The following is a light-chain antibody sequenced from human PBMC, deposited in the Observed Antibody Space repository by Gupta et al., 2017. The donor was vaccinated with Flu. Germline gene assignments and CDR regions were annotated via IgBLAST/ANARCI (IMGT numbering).Light chain of an antibody. J-gene: IGKJ1*01. CDR1: QGISSY. V-gene: IGKV1-8*01. CDR2: AAS. Sequence: PSSFSASTGDRVTITCRASQGISSYLAWYQQKPGEAPKLLIYAASTLQSGVPSRFSGSGSGTDFTLTISCLQSEDFATYYCQQYYSYPWTFGQGTKVEIK. CDR3: QQYYSYPWT.